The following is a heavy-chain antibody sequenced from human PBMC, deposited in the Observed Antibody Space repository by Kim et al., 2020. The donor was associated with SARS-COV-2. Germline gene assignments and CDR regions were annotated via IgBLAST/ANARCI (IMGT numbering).Heavy chain of an antibody. Sequence: SVKVSCKASGGTFSSYTISWVRQAPGQGLEWMGRIIPILGIANYAQKFQGRVTITADKSTSTAYMELSSLRSEDTAVYYCARDPLRWVMVYHGMDVWGQGTTVTVSS. CDR3: ARDPLRWVMVYHGMDV. J-gene: IGHJ6*02. D-gene: IGHD2-8*01. CDR1: GGTFSSYT. CDR2: IIPILGIA. V-gene: IGHV1-69*04.